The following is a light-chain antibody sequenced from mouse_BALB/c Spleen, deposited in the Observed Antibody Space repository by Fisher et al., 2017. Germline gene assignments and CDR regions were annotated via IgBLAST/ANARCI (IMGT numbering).Light chain of an antibody. CDR3: QQGSSIPFT. CDR1: SSVSSSY. V-gene: IGKV4-78*01. Sequence: IVMTQTTAIMSASPGERVTMTCSASSSVSSSYLYWYQQKSGSSPKLWIYSISNLASGVPARFSGSGSGTSYSLTISSMEAEDAATYYCQQGSSIPFTFGSGTKLEIK. J-gene: IGKJ4*01. CDR2: SIS.